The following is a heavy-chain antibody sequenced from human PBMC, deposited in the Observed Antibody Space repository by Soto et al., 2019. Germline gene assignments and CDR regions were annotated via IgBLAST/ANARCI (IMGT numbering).Heavy chain of an antibody. CDR2: IDIGGNT. D-gene: IGHD1-1*01. J-gene: IGHJ3*02. V-gene: IGHV3-13*01. CDR3: AREGERGSGDSVDALDI. CDR1: GFTFSSYD. Sequence: VQLVESGGGLVKPGGSLRLSCAASGFTFSSYDMHWVRQATGKGLEWVSAIDIGGNTFYPGSVQGRFTISRENGKNSLYLQMNNLRAGDTAVYYCAREGERGSGDSVDALDIWGPGTLVTVSS.